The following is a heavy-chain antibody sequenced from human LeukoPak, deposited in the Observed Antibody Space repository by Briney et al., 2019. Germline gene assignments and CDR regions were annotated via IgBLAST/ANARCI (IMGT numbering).Heavy chain of an antibody. D-gene: IGHD1-26*01. CDR2: VHASGGVI. Sequence: ASVKVACRASGNTFTSDYMNWGGQAPGQGLEWMGIVHASGGVIKYAQEFQDRVTVTRDPSTSTIYMELSSLRSEDTAVYYCVGSSHQRNWFDPWGQGTLVIVSS. CDR1: GNTFTSDY. V-gene: IGHV1-46*01. CDR3: VGSSHQRNWFDP. J-gene: IGHJ5*02.